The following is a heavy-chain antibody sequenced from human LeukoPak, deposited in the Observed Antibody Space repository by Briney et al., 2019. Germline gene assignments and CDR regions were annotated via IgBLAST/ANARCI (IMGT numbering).Heavy chain of an antibody. Sequence: PGGSLRLSCAASGFTFDDFDMSWVHQSPGKGLEWVSGTDSNGATTSYRESVKGRFTISRDNAKNSLYLQMNSLRVEDTALYYCVRGYHLWKIYYYFDYWGQGTQVTVSS. CDR3: VRGYHLWKIYYYFDY. J-gene: IGHJ4*02. CDR1: GFTFDDFD. V-gene: IGHV3-20*04. CDR2: TDSNGATT. D-gene: IGHD3-3*02.